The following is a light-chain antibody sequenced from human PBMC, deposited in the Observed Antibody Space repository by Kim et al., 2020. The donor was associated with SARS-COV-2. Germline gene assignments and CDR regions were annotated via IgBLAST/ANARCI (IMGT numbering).Light chain of an antibody. V-gene: IGLV3-1*01. CDR2: QDS. CDR1: KLGDKY. J-gene: IGLJ2*01. CDR3: QAWDSSTVV. Sequence: SYELTQPPSVSVSPGQTASITCSGDKLGDKYACWYQQKPGQSPVLVIYQDSKRPSGIPERFSGPNSGTTATLTISGTQAMDEADYYCQAWDSSTVVFGGG.